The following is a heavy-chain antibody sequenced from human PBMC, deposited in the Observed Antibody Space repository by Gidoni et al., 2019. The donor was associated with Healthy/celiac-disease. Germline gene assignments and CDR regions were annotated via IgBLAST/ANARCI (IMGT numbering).Heavy chain of an antibody. Sequence: EVQLVQSGAEVKKPGESLKISCKGSGYSFTSYWIGWVRQMPGKGLEWMGIIYPGDSDTRYSPSFQGQVTISADKSISTAYLQWSSLKASDTAMYYCATTHYCSGGSCYSPTWFDPWGQGTLVTVSS. D-gene: IGHD2-15*01. J-gene: IGHJ5*02. CDR3: ATTHYCSGGSCYSPTWFDP. CDR1: GYSFTSYW. CDR2: IYPGDSDT. V-gene: IGHV5-51*01.